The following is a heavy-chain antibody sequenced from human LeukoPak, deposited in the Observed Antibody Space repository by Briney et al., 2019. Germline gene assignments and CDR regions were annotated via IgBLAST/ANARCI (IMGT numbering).Heavy chain of an antibody. D-gene: IGHD3-3*01. J-gene: IGHJ3*02. CDR3: ARGHYNDVWRGYIYGFDI. CDR1: GFTFSSYS. V-gene: IGHV3-21*01. CDR2: ISSSSYI. Sequence: GGSLRLSCAASGFTFSSYSMNWVRQAPGKGLEWVSSISSSSYIYYADSVKGRFTISRDNAENSLYLQMNSLRAEDTAVYYCARGHYNDVWRGYIYGFDIWGQGTMVTVSS.